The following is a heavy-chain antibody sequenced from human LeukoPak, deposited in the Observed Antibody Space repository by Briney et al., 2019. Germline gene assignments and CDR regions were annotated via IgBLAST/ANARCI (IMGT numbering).Heavy chain of an antibody. Sequence: GGSLRLSCAASGFTFDDYAMHWVRQAPGKGLEWVSHISGDGGSTYYADSVKGRFTISRDNSKNSLYLQMNSLRTEDTALYYCAKDVSGDDASVFDYWGQGTLVTVSS. CDR1: GFTFDDYA. V-gene: IGHV3-43*02. D-gene: IGHD4-17*01. J-gene: IGHJ4*02. CDR2: ISGDGGST. CDR3: AKDVSGDDASVFDY.